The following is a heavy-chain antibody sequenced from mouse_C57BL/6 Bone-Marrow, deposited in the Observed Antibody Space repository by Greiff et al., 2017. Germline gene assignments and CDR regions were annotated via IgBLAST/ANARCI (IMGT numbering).Heavy chain of an antibody. CDR2: IDPSDSYT. CDR1: GYTFTSYW. CDR3: ARWYYGNYYAMDY. V-gene: IGHV1-69*01. D-gene: IGHD2-1*01. J-gene: IGHJ4*01. Sequence: QVQLQQPGAELVMPGASVKLSCKASGYTFTSYWMHWVKQSPGQGLEWIGEIDPSDSYTNYNQKFKGKSTLTVDKSSSTAYMQLSSLTSEDSAVYYCARWYYGNYYAMDYWGQGTSVTVSS.